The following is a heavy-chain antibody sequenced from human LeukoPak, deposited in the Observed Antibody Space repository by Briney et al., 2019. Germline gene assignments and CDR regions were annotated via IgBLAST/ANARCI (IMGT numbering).Heavy chain of an antibody. CDR2: ISGSGGST. CDR3: AKNQALYAVSAPRSFDY. J-gene: IGHJ4*02. V-gene: IGHV3-23*01. CDR1: GFTFSSYA. D-gene: IGHD2-8*01. Sequence: AGGSLRLSCAASGFTFSSYAMSWVRQAPGKGLEWVSAISGSGGSTYYADSVKGRFTISRDNSKNTLYLQMNSLRAEDTAVYYCAKNQALYAVSAPRSFDYWGQGTLVTVSS.